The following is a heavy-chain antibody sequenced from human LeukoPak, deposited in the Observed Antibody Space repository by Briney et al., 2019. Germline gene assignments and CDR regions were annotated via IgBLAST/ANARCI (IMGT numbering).Heavy chain of an antibody. CDR2: IHRGGNT. Sequence: PSQTLSLTCDVPGGSITYGDFYWSWVRQLPGKGLEWLGHIHRGGNTFYTPALKSRLSISLDTSKNQFSLSLTSVTAADTAVYFCATGVDTWDDWGQGILVTVSS. V-gene: IGHV4-31*11. CDR3: ATGVDTWDD. CDR1: GGSITYGDFY. D-gene: IGHD2-2*02. J-gene: IGHJ4*02.